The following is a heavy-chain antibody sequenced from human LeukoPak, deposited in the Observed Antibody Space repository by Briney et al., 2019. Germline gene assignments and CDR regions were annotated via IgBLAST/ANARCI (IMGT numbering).Heavy chain of an antibody. V-gene: IGHV3-23*01. CDR1: GFTFSSYT. CDR3: ARSPYYYDSSGYHGAFDI. D-gene: IGHD3-22*01. Sequence: GGSLRLSCAASGFTFSSYTMSWVRQAPGKGLEWVSAISGGSAGYADSVKGRFSISIDNSKNTLYLQMNSLRAEDTAVYYCARSPYYYDSSGYHGAFDIWGQGTMVTVSS. J-gene: IGHJ3*02. CDR2: ISGGSA.